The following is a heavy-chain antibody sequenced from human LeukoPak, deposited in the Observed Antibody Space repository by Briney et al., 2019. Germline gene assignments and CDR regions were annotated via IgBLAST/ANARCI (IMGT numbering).Heavy chain of an antibody. D-gene: IGHD3-9*01. CDR3: ARDHYDILTGHRGFDP. J-gene: IGHJ5*02. V-gene: IGHV4-61*02. Sequence: SETLSLTCTVSGGSISSGSYYWSWIRQPAGKGLEWIGRIYTSGSTNYNPSLKSRVTISVDTSKNQFSLKLSSVTAADTAVYYCARDHYDILTGHRGFDPWGQGTLVTVSS. CDR1: GGSISSGSYY. CDR2: IYTSGST.